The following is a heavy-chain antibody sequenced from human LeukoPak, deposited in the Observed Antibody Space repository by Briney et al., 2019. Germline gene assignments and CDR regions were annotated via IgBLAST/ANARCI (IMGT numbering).Heavy chain of an antibody. V-gene: IGHV1-18*01. Sequence: ASVKVSCKASGYTFTSYGISWVRQAPGQGLEWMGWISAYNGNTNYAQKLQGRVTMTTDTSTSSVYMELSSLRSEDTAVYYCAREFTIFAGPGYYYMDVWGKGTTVIVSS. J-gene: IGHJ6*03. CDR1: GYTFTSYG. CDR2: ISAYNGNT. CDR3: AREFTIFAGPGYYYMDV. D-gene: IGHD3-9*01.